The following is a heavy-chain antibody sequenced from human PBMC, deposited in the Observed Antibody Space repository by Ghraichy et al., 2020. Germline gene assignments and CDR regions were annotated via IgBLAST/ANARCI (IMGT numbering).Heavy chain of an antibody. Sequence: GGSLRLSCAASGFTFSSYAMSWVRQAPGKGLEWVSAISGSGGSTYYADSVKGRFTISRDNSKNTLYLQMNSLRAEDTVVYYCAKGDAKVVTAIDYFDYWGQGTLVTVSS. J-gene: IGHJ4*02. D-gene: IGHD2-21*02. CDR1: GFTFSSYA. CDR3: AKGDAKVVTAIDYFDY. V-gene: IGHV3-23*01. CDR2: ISGSGGST.